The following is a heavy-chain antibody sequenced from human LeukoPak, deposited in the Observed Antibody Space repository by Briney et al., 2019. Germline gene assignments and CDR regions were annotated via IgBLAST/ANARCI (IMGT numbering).Heavy chain of an antibody. J-gene: IGHJ6*03. Sequence: GASVKVSCKASGYTFTSYGISWVRQAPGQGLEWMGWISAYNGNTNYAQKLQGRVTMTTDTSTSTAYMELSSLRSEDTAVYYCATHGPIEYSSSQDYYYYYYMDVWGKGTTVTVSS. CDR1: GYTFTSYG. CDR2: ISAYNGNT. V-gene: IGHV1-18*01. CDR3: ATHGPIEYSSSQDYYYYYYMDV. D-gene: IGHD6-6*01.